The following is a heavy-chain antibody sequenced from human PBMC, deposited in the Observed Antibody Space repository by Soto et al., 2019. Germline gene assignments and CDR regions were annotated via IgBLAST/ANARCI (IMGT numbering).Heavy chain of an antibody. CDR2: IYHGGST. CDR3: ARVPWGAHYYYGMDV. V-gene: IGHV4-4*02. CDR1: GDSIGSTRW. J-gene: IGHJ6*02. Sequence: SETLSLTCTVSGDSIGSTRWWSWVRQSPGKGLEWIGYIYHGGSTNYNPSLKSRVTISVDTSKNQFSLKLSSVTAADTAVYYCARVPWGAHYYYGMDVWGQGTTVTVSS. D-gene: IGHD1-26*01.